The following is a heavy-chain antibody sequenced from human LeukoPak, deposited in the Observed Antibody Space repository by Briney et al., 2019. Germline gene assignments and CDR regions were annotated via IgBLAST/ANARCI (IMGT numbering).Heavy chain of an antibody. D-gene: IGHD2-2*02. Sequence: ASVKVSCKASGYTFTSYDINWVRQATGQGLEWMGRIIPILGIANYAQKFQGRVTITADKSTSTAYMELSSLRSEDTAVYYCASPYCSSTSCYTFSYDYWGQGTLVTVSS. CDR3: ASPYCSSTSCYTFSYDY. CDR1: GYTFTSYD. J-gene: IGHJ4*02. CDR2: IIPILGIA. V-gene: IGHV1-69*04.